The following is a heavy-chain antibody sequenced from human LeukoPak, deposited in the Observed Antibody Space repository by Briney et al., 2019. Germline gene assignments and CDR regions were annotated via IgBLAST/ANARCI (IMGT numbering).Heavy chain of an antibody. CDR1: GGSISSYY. Sequence: SETLSLTCTVSGGSISSYYWSWIRQPPGKGLEWIGYIYYSGSTNYNPSLKSRVTISVDTSKNQFSLKLSSVTAANTAVYYCARYVYSGSCFDYWGQGTLVTVSS. J-gene: IGHJ4*02. CDR3: ARYVYSGSCFDY. D-gene: IGHD6-13*01. V-gene: IGHV4-59*01. CDR2: IYYSGST.